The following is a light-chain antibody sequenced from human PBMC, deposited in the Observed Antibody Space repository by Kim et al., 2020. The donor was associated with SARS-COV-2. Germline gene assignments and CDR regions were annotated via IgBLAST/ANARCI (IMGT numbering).Light chain of an antibody. CDR2: AAS. J-gene: IGKJ2*01. CDR1: QDIGDF. Sequence: SASVGESVTLTWRASQDIGDFVAWFQQRPGKAPKSLIYAASTLQGGVPSKFSGSGSGTDFTLTISSLQPEDFATYYCQYYGTYPYIFGQGTKLEIK. V-gene: IGKV1-16*02. CDR3: QYYGTYPYI.